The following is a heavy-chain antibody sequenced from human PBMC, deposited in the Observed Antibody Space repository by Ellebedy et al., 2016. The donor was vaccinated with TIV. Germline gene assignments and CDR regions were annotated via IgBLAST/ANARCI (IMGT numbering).Heavy chain of an antibody. CDR3: AKGAIHYTTFFDY. CDR2: ISDSGAST. J-gene: IGHJ4*02. V-gene: IGHV3-23*01. D-gene: IGHD2-2*02. CDR1: GFTFSSYS. Sequence: GESLKISCAASGFTFSSYSMNWVRQAPGKGLEWVSDISDSGASTYYVDSVKGRFTISRDNSKNTLSLQMNSLRAEDAAVYYCAKGAIHYTTFFDYWGQGTLVTVSS.